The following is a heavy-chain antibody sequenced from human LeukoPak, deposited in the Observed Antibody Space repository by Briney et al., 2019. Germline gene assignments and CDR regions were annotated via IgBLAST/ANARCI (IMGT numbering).Heavy chain of an antibody. CDR1: GGSISSGEYH. V-gene: IGHV4-30-4*01. CDR3: ARVGVSSFHDTFDL. D-gene: IGHD3-16*01. CDR2: IYHRGST. J-gene: IGHJ3*01. Sequence: SETLSLTCTVSGGSISSGEYHWGWIRQSPGKGLEWIGYIYHRGSTYDNPSLKSRVTISVDTSKNQFSLKLTSVTAADTAVYFCARVGVSSFHDTFDLWGQGTMVTVSS.